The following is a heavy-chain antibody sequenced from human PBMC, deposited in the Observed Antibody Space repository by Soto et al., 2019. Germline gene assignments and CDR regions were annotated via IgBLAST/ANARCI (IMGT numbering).Heavy chain of an antibody. Sequence: PSETLSLTCAVYGGSFSGYYWSWIRQPPGKGLEWIGEINHSGSTNYNPSLKSRVTISVDTSKNQFSLKLSSVTAADTAVYYCARGLTRGGYYPFKYFQHWGQGTLVTVSS. V-gene: IGHV4-34*01. CDR3: ARGLTRGGYYPFKYFQH. D-gene: IGHD3-22*01. CDR1: GGSFSGYY. J-gene: IGHJ1*01. CDR2: INHSGST.